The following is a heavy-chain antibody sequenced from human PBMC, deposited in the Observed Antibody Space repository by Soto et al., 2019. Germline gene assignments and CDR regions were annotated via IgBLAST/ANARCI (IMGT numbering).Heavy chain of an antibody. CDR2: IYYSGST. V-gene: IGHV4-59*01. CDR1: GGSISSYY. CDR3: ARGAYDILTGPARYWFDP. Sequence: PSETLSLTCTVSGGSISSYYWIWIRQPPGKGLEWIGYIYYSGSTNYNPSLKSRVTISVDTSKNQFSLKLSSVTAADTAVYYCARGAYDILTGPARYWFDPWGQGTLVTVSS. J-gene: IGHJ5*02. D-gene: IGHD3-9*01.